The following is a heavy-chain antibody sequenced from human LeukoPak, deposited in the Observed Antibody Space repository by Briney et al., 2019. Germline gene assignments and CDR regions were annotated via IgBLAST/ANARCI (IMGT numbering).Heavy chain of an antibody. CDR3: ARDNPVDYYNNYGKDV. J-gene: IGHJ6*02. CDR1: GDSTSSFY. Sequence: ASETLSLTCIVSGDSTSSFYWNWIRQSAGKGLEWIGRFYNSGNIKYNPSLKSRVTMSVDTSQKQFSLKLSSVTAADTAVYYCARDNPVDYYNNYGKDVWGQGITVTVSS. CDR2: FYNSGNI. V-gene: IGHV4-4*07.